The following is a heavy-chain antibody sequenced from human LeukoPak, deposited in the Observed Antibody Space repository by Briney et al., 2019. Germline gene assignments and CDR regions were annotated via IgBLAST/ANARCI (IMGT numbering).Heavy chain of an antibody. D-gene: IGHD3-3*01. Sequence: GGSLRLSCAASGFTFSSYSMNWVRQAPGKGLEWVSSISSSSSYIYYADSVKGRFTISRDNAKNSLYLQMNSLRAEDTAVYYCASITIFGVVTDAFDIWGQRTMVTVSS. CDR2: ISSSSSYI. J-gene: IGHJ3*02. CDR1: GFTFSSYS. V-gene: IGHV3-21*01. CDR3: ASITIFGVVTDAFDI.